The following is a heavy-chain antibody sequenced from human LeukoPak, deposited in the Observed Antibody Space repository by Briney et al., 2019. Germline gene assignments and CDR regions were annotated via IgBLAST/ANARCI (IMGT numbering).Heavy chain of an antibody. J-gene: IGHJ6*02. D-gene: IGHD5-12*01. V-gene: IGHV5-51*01. CDR2: IYPGDSDT. CDR3: ARQGSGYDSPDYYYYGMDV. Sequence: GESLKISCKGSGYSFTSYWIGWVRQMPGKGLEWMGIIYPGDSDTRYSPSFQGQVTISADKSISTAYLQWSSLKASDTAMYYCARQGSGYDSPDYYYYGMDVWGQGTTVTVSS. CDR1: GYSFTSYW.